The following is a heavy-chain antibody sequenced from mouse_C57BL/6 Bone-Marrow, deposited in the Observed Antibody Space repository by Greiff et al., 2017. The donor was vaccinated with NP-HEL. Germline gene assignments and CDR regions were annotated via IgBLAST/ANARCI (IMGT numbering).Heavy chain of an antibody. CDR2: ISNLAYSI. CDR1: GFTFSDYG. V-gene: IGHV5-15*04. Sequence: EVKVEESGGGLVQPGGSLKLSCAASGFTFSDYGMAWVRQAPRKGPEWVAFISNLAYSIYYADTVTGRFTISRENAKNTLYLEMSSLRSEDTAMYYCARGNYPHAMDYWGQGTSVTVSS. D-gene: IGHD2-1*01. J-gene: IGHJ4*01. CDR3: ARGNYPHAMDY.